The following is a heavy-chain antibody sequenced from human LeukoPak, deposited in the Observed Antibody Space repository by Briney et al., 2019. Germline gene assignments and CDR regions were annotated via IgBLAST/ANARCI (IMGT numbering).Heavy chain of an antibody. CDR1: GFTVRSNY. CDR3: ARGYCSSTSCYKNWFDP. CDR2: IYSGGST. Sequence: PGGSLRLSCAASGFTVRSNYMNWVRQAPGKGLEWVSVIYSGGSTYYADSVKGRFTISRDNSKNTLYLQMNSLRSEDTAVYYCARGYCSSTSCYKNWFDPWGQGTLVTVSS. J-gene: IGHJ5*02. V-gene: IGHV3-66*01. D-gene: IGHD2-2*02.